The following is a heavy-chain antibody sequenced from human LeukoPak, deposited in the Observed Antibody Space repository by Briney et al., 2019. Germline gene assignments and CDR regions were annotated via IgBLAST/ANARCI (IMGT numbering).Heavy chain of an antibody. D-gene: IGHD2-21*01. CDR3: AKVAYIVVRKFYFDY. CDR2: ISGSGGST. CDR1: GFTFSSYA. V-gene: IGHV3-23*01. Sequence: RPGGSLRLSCAASGFTFSSYAMSWVRQAPGKGREWVSAISGSGGSTYYADSVKGRFTISRDNSKNTLYLQMNSLRAEDTAVYYCAKVAYIVVRKFYFDYWGQGTLVTVSS. J-gene: IGHJ4*02.